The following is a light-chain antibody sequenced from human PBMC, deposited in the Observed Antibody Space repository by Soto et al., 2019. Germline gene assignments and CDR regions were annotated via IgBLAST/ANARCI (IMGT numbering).Light chain of an antibody. CDR1: QSVSSY. CDR2: DVS. CDR3: QQYNNWPFS. J-gene: IGKJ5*01. Sequence: EIVLTQSPATLSLSPVERATLSCRASQSVSSYLAWYQQKPGQAPRLLIYDVSIRATGVPARFSATGSETDFTLTISGLQSGDSAVYFCQQYNNWPFSFGQGTRLEIK. V-gene: IGKV3-11*01.